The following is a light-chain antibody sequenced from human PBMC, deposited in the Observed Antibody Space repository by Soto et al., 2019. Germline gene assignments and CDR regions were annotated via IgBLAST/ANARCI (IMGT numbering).Light chain of an antibody. Sequence: EIVLTQSPATLSLSPGESATLSCRSTRSVSSYLAWYQQKPGQAPRLLIYDASSRPTDIPARFSGSGSGTDFTLTISSLQPEDFATYYCQQSYSTPPGTFGQGTKVDIK. CDR1: RSVSSY. CDR3: QQSYSTPPGT. CDR2: DAS. J-gene: IGKJ1*01. V-gene: IGKV3-11*01.